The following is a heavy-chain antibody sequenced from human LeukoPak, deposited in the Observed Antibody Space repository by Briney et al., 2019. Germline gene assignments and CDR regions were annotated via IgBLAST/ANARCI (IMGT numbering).Heavy chain of an antibody. CDR2: ISWKSGSI. CDR3: AKRGGSHDAFDI. J-gene: IGHJ3*02. CDR1: GFTFDDYA. Sequence: GRSLRLSCAASGFTFDDYAMHWVRQAPGKGLEWVSGISWKSGSIGYADSVKGRFTISRDNAKNSLYLQMNSLRAEDTALYYCAKRGGSHDAFDIWGQGTMVTVSS. D-gene: IGHD3-16*01. V-gene: IGHV3-9*01.